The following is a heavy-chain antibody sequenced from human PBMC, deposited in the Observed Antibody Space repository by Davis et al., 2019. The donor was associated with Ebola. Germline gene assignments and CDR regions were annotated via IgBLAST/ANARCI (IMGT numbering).Heavy chain of an antibody. CDR1: GFTFSSYW. D-gene: IGHD6-13*01. CDR3: AREAPYSSSWYRVYFDY. J-gene: IGHJ4*02. V-gene: IGHV3-74*01. Sequence: GESLKISCAASGFTFSSYWMHWVRQAPGKGLVWVSRINSDGSSTSYADSVKGRFTISRDNAKNSLYLQMNSLRAEDTAVYYCAREAPYSSSWYRVYFDYWGQGTLVTVSS. CDR2: INSDGSST.